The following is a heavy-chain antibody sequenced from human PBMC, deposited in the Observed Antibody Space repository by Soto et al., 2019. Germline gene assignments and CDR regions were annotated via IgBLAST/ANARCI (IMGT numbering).Heavy chain of an antibody. CDR3: VRPLPSGQTHARDV. CDR2: IYNDGTT. CDR1: GLAVAGSY. J-gene: IGHJ6*02. V-gene: IGHV3-53*01. Sequence: EGSLRLSCVASGLAVAGSYMAWRRQAPGKGLEWASVIYNDGTTYYSQSVEGRFTISRDTSKNTLYLQMDRLRDEDTAVYYCVRPLPSGQTHARDVWGQGTTVTVSS. D-gene: IGHD3-10*01.